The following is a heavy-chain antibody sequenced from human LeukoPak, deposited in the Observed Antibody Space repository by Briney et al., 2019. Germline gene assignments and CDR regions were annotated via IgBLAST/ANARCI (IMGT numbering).Heavy chain of an antibody. CDR1: GFTFSGSA. CDR3: ARGFNRGFDP. Sequence: GRSLRLSCAASGFTFSGSAMHWVRQAPGKGLEWVASVMQDGREKHYVDSVKGRFVISRDNTQNSVFLQMNSLRAEDTAVYYCARGFNRGFDPWGQGTLVTVSS. D-gene: IGHD1-14*01. J-gene: IGHJ5*02. V-gene: IGHV3-7*03. CDR2: VMQDGREK.